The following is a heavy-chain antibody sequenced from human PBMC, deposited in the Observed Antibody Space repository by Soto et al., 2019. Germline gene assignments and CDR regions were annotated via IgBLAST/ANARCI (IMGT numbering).Heavy chain of an antibody. CDR3: ASRPGSSPYYFDY. Sequence: PGGSLRLSCATSGLTFRSYAVGWVRQAPGKGLEWVSGISAGGGSTYYTDSVKGRFTISTDNSKNTLSLQMSSLRAEDTAVYYCASRPGSSPYYFDYWGQGTLVTVSS. V-gene: IGHV3-23*01. D-gene: IGHD6-6*01. CDR2: ISAGGGST. J-gene: IGHJ4*02. CDR1: GLTFRSYA.